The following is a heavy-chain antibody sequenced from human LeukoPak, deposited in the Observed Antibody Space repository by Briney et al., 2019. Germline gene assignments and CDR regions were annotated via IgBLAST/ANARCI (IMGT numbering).Heavy chain of an antibody. V-gene: IGHV3-7*01. CDR1: GFTFSSYW. CDR2: IKQDGSEK. J-gene: IGHJ4*02. CDR3: ARDPSGWYLQGVY. D-gene: IGHD6-19*01. Sequence: LSGGSLRLSCAASGFTFSSYWMSWVRQAPGKGLEWVANIKQDGSEKYYVDSVKGRFTISRDNAKNSLYLQMNSLRAEDTAVYYCARDPSGWYLQGVYWGQGTLVTVSS.